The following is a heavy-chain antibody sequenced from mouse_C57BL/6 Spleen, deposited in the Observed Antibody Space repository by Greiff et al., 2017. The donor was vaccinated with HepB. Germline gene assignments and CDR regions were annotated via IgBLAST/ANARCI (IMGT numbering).Heavy chain of an antibody. CDR1: GFTFSDYY. CDR2: INYDGSST. D-gene: IGHD4-1*01. J-gene: IGHJ2*01. CDR3: ARDRLGHYFDY. Sequence: EVKLMESEGGLVQPGRSMKLSCTASGFTFSDYYMAWVRQVPEKGLEWVANINYDGSSTYYLDSLKSRFIISRDNAKNILYLQMSSLKSEDTATYYCARDRLGHYFDYWGQGTTLTVSS. V-gene: IGHV5-16*01.